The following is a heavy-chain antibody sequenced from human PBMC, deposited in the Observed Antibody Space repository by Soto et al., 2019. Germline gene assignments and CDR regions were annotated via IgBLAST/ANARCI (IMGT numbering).Heavy chain of an antibody. V-gene: IGHV1-18*01. CDR3: ASPYDYFDY. J-gene: IGHJ4*02. D-gene: IGHD3-16*01. Sequence: ASVKVSCKASGYTFTSYGISWVRQAPGQGLEWMGWISTYNGNTNYAQKVQGRVTMTTDKSTSTAYMELSSLRSDDTAVYYCASPYDYFDYWGQGTLVTVSS. CDR1: GYTFTSYG. CDR2: ISTYNGNT.